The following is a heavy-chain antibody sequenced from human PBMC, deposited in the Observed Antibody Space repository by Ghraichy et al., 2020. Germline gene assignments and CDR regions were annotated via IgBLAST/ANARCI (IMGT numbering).Heavy chain of an antibody. Sequence: ASVKVSCKASGYTFTSYDVNWVRQATGQGLEWMGWMNPNSAYIAYAQKFQGRVTMTRDTSTSTAYMELSSLRSEDTAVYYCARAAGFALDVWGQGTTVTVSS. D-gene: IGHD6-13*01. CDR2: MNPNSAYI. J-gene: IGHJ6*02. CDR1: GYTFTSYD. V-gene: IGHV1-8*01. CDR3: ARAAGFALDV.